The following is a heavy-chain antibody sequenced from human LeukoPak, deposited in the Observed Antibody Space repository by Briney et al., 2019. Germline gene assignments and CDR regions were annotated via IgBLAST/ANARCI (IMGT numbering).Heavy chain of an antibody. CDR2: IFYSGIT. CDR1: GDSISSSSYF. Sequence: SETLSLTCTVSGDSISSSSYFWGWIRQPPGTGLEWIGSIFYSGITYYNPSLKSRVTISVDTSKNQFSLKLSSVTAADTAVYYCARDGHKYFDYWGQGTLVTVSS. J-gene: IGHJ4*02. V-gene: IGHV4-39*02. CDR3: ARDGHKYFDY.